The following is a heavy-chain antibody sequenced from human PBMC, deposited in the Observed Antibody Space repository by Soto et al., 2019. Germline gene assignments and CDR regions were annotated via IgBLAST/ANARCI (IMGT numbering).Heavy chain of an antibody. Sequence: PSETLSLTCAVYGGSFSGYYWSWIRQPPGKGLEWIGEINHSGSTNYNPSLKSRVTISVDTSKNQFSLKLSSVTAADTAVYYCARVPYYYGSGTTQLENWFDPWGQGTLVTVSS. CDR3: ARVPYYYGSGTTQLENWFDP. J-gene: IGHJ5*02. V-gene: IGHV4-34*01. CDR1: GGSFSGYY. CDR2: INHSGST. D-gene: IGHD3-10*01.